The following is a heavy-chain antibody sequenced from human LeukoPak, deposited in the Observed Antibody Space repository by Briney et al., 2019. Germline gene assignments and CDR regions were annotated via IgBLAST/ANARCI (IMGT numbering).Heavy chain of an antibody. V-gene: IGHV4-31*03. D-gene: IGHD3-22*01. J-gene: IGHJ4*02. CDR2: IYYSGST. Sequence: SETLSLTCTVSGGSISSGGNYWSWIRQHPGKGLEWSGYIYYSGSTYYNPSLKSRVTISVDTSKNQFSLKLSSVTAADTAVYYCARDSVDHYDSSGYYSPHYFDYWGQGTLVTVSS. CDR3: ARDSVDHYDSSGYYSPHYFDY. CDR1: GGSISSGGNY.